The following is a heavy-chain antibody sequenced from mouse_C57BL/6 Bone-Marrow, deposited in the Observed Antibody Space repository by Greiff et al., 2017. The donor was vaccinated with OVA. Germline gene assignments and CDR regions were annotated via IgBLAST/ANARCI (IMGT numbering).Heavy chain of an antibody. CDR1: GYTFTSYW. J-gene: IGHJ2*01. Sequence: QVQLQQPGAELVLPGASVKLSCKASGYTFTSYWMHWVKQRPGQGLEWIGEIDPSDSYTNYNQKFKGKSTLTVDKSSSTAYMQLSSLTSEDSAVYYCARSPYFDYWGQGTTLTGSS. CDR2: IDPSDSYT. CDR3: ARSPYFDY. V-gene: IGHV1-69*01.